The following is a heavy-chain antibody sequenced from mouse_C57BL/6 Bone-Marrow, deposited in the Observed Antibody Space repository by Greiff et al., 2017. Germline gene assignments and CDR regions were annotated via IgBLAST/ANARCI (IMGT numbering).Heavy chain of an antibody. Sequence: QVQLQQPGAELVKPGASVKMSCKASGYTFTSYWITWVKQRPGQGLEWIGDIDPVSGCTNYNEKFKSKATLTVDTSSSTAYMQLSSLTSEDSAVYYCAGGNYEDFDYWGQGTTLTVSS. J-gene: IGHJ2*01. V-gene: IGHV1-55*01. CDR2: IDPVSGCT. CDR1: GYTFTSYW. D-gene: IGHD2-1*01. CDR3: AGGNYEDFDY.